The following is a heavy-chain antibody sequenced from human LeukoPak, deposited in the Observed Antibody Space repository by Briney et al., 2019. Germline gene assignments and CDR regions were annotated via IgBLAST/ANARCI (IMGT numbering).Heavy chain of an antibody. V-gene: IGHV1-46*01. CDR2: INLSGGST. J-gene: IGHJ4*02. D-gene: IGHD2-2*01. CDR3: ARGGLGIVVVPAAIGGVDY. Sequence: ASVKVSCKASGYTFTSYYMHWVRQAPGQGLEWMGIINLSGGSTSYAQKFQGRVTMTRDTSTSTVYMELSSLRSEDTDVYYCARGGLGIVVVPAAIGGVDYWGQGTLVAVSS. CDR1: GYTFTSYY.